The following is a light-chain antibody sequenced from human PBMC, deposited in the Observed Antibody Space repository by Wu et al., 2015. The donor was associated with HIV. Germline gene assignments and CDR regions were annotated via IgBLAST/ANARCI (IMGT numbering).Light chain of an antibody. CDR3: HQFNNWPYT. J-gene: IGKJ2*01. CDR1: QSVSSN. CDR2: GAS. V-gene: IGKV3-15*01. Sequence: EIVMTQSPANLSVSPGERVTLSCKASQSVSSNLAWYQQKPGQAPRLLIFGASTRATGIPARFGGGGSETDFTLTISSLQSEDFATYYCHQFNNWPYTFGQGTKLEIK.